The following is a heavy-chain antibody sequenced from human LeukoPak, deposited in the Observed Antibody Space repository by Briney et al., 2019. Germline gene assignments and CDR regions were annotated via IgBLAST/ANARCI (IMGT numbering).Heavy chain of an antibody. CDR2: ISAYNGNT. CDR3: ARTGIAVAGTSHYFDY. V-gene: IGHV1-18*01. Sequence: ASGQFSCKDSGYSFACNGRCWVRQAQGQGLEWMGWISAYNGNTNYAQELQGRVTMTTDTSTSTAYMELRSLRSDDTAVYYCARTGIAVAGTSHYFDYWGQGTLVTVSS. D-gene: IGHD6-19*01. CDR1: GYSFACNG. J-gene: IGHJ4*02.